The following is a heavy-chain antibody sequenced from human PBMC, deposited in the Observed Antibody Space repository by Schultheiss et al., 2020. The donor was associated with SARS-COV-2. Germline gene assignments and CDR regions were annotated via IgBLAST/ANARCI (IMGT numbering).Heavy chain of an antibody. D-gene: IGHD5-18*01. J-gene: IGHJ4*02. V-gene: IGHV4-61*08. Sequence: SQTLSLTCTVSGFSISSGAYWGWIRQPPGKGLEWIGYIYYSGSTNYNPSLKSRVTISVDTSQNQFSLKLSSVTAADTAVYYCARGGYPFDYWGQGTLVTVSS. CDR2: IYYSGST. CDR3: ARGGYPFDY. CDR1: GFSISSGAY.